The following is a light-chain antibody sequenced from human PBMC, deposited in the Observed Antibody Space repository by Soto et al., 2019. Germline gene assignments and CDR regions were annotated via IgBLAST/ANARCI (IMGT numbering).Light chain of an antibody. Sequence: EIVLTQSPGTLSLSPGERATLSCRASQSVSNNYLAWYQQKPGQAPRLLIYGASNRATGIPDRLSGSGSGTDFTLNISRLEPEDFAVYYCQQYGSSGTFGQGTKVDIX. V-gene: IGKV3-20*01. CDR2: GAS. J-gene: IGKJ1*01. CDR1: QSVSNNY. CDR3: QQYGSSGT.